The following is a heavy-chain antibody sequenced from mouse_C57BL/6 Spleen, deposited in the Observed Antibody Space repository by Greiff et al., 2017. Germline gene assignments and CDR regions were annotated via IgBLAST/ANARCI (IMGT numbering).Heavy chain of an antibody. V-gene: IGHV7-3*01. J-gene: IGHJ2*01. CDR2: IRNKANGYTT. D-gene: IGHD2-1*01. CDR3: ARNYKYYFDY. CDR1: GFTFTDYY. Sequence: EVQGVESGGGLVQPGGSLSLSCAASGFTFTDYYMSWVRQPPGKALEWLGFIRNKANGYTTEYSASVKGRFTNSRDTSQSILYRQMNALRAEDSAAYYCARNYKYYFDYWGQGTTLTVAS.